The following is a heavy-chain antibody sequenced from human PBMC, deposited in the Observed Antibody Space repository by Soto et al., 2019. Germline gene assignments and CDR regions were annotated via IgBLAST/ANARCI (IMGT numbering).Heavy chain of an antibody. Sequence: GESLKISCKGSGYSFASYWITWVRQKPGKGLEWMGRIDPSDSQTYYSPSFRGHVTISVTKSITTEFLQWSSLRASDTAMYYCARQIYDSDTGPNFQYYFDSWGQGTPVTVSS. CDR2: IDPSDSQT. D-gene: IGHD3-22*01. CDR3: ARQIYDSDTGPNFQYYFDS. J-gene: IGHJ4*02. CDR1: GYSFASYW. V-gene: IGHV5-10-1*01.